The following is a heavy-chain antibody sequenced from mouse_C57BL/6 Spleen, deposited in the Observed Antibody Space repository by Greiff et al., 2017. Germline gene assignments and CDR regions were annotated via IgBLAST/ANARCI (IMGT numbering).Heavy chain of an antibody. Sequence: VQLQQSGPGLVQPSQSLSITCTVSGFSLTSYGVHWVRQSPGKGLEWLGVIWSGGSTDYNAAFISRLSISTDNSKSQVFFKMISLQADDTARLYCARYYYGSSYWYFDVWGTGTTVTVSS. J-gene: IGHJ1*03. CDR1: GFSLTSYG. CDR3: ARYYYGSSYWYFDV. CDR2: IWSGGST. V-gene: IGHV2-2*01. D-gene: IGHD1-1*01.